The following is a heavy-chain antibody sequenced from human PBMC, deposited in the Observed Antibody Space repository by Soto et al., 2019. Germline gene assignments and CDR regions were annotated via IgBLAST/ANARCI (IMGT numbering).Heavy chain of an antibody. CDR1: GFSFSSYA. Sequence: PGGSLRLSCAASGFSFSSYAMSWVRQAPGKGLEWVSAISGSGGSTYYADSVKGRFTISRDNSKNTLYLQMNSLRAEDTAVYYCAKPPVSRQLYFDYWGQGTLVTVSS. D-gene: IGHD6-13*01. V-gene: IGHV3-23*01. CDR3: AKPPVSRQLYFDY. CDR2: ISGSGGST. J-gene: IGHJ4*02.